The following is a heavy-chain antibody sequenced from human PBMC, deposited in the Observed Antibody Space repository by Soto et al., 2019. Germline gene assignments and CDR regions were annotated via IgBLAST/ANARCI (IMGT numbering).Heavy chain of an antibody. CDR1: GGSISSGGYY. D-gene: IGHD3-10*01. J-gene: IGHJ4*02. CDR3: ARAGYYYGSGTIKGLDY. CDR2: IYYSGST. V-gene: IGHV4-31*03. Sequence: SETLSLTCTVSGGSISSGGYYWSWIRQHPGKGLEWIGYIYYSGSTYYNPSLKSRVTISVDTSKNQFSLKLSSVTAADTAVYYCARAGYYYGSGTIKGLDYWGQGTLVTVSS.